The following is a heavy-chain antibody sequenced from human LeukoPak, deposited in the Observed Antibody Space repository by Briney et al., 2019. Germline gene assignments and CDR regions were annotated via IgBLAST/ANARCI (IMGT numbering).Heavy chain of an antibody. CDR2: ISGCNGNT. CDR1: GYTFSTYG. V-gene: IGHV1-18*01. CDR3: ARDGYFDF. J-gene: IGHJ4*02. Sequence: GASVKVSCKASGYTFSTYGIAWVRQAPGQGLEWMGWISGCNGNTNYAQKFQGRVTMTTDTTTTTAYMELRSLRSDDTAVYYCARDGYFDFWGQGTLVTVSS.